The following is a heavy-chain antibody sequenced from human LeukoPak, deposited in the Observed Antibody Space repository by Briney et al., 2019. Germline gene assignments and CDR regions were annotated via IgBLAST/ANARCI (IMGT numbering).Heavy chain of an antibody. D-gene: IGHD2-2*01. CDR3: ARQLGYCSSTSCPGNFDY. Sequence: GESLKISCKGSGYNFNTYWIGWVRQMPGKGLEWMGIIYPGDSDTRYSPSFQGQVTISADKSISTAYLQWSSLKASDTAMYYCARQLGYCSSTSCPGNFDYWGQGTLVTVSS. CDR2: IYPGDSDT. V-gene: IGHV5-51*01. J-gene: IGHJ4*02. CDR1: GYNFNTYW.